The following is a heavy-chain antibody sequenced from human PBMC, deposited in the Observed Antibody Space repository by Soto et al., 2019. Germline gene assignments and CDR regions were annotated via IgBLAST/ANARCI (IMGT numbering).Heavy chain of an antibody. Sequence: ASVKVSCKASGYTFTGYYMHWVRQAPGQGLEWMGWINPNSGGTNYAQKFQGWVTMTRDTSISTAYMELSRLRSDDTAVYYCARDGPRGYYYYGMHVCGPATTVTVSS. CDR2: INPNSGGT. V-gene: IGHV1-2*04. CDR3: ARDGPRGYYYYGMHV. J-gene: IGHJ6*02. CDR1: GYTFTGYY. D-gene: IGHD3-10*01.